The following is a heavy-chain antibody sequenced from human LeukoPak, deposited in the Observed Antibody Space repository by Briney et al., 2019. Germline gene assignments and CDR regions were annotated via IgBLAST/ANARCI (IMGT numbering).Heavy chain of an antibody. CDR2: IYSGGST. D-gene: IGHD2-2*01. CDR3: ARDHYRSSTSCYFGDECPQNYYYCGMDV. CDR1: GFTVSSNY. V-gene: IGHV3-53*01. Sequence: HPGGSLRLSCAASGFTVSSNYMSWVRQAPGKGLEWVSVIYSGGSTYYADSVKGRFTISRDNSKNTLYLQMNSLRAEDTAVYYCARDHYRSSTSCYFGDECPQNYYYCGMDVWGQGTTVTVSS. J-gene: IGHJ6*02.